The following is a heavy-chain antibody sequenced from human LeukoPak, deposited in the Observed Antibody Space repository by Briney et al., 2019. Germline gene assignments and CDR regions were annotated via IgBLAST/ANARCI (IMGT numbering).Heavy chain of an antibody. CDR3: AKAVGYCSSTSCPNYYYGMDV. CDR2: ISGSGGST. J-gene: IGHJ6*02. V-gene: IGHV3-23*01. CDR1: GFTFSSYV. Sequence: GGSLRLSCAASGFTFSSYVMSWVRQAPGKGLEWVSAISGSGGSTYYADSVKGRFTISRDNSKNTLYLQMNSLRADDTAVYYCAKAVGYCSSTSCPNYYYGMDVWGQGTTVTVSS. D-gene: IGHD2-2*01.